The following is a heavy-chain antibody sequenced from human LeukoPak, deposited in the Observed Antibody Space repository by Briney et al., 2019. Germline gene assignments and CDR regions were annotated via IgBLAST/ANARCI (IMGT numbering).Heavy chain of an antibody. Sequence: GSLRLSCAAPGFTFSSYWMSWVRQAPGKGLEWVANIKQDGSEKYYVDSVKGRFTISRDNAKNSLYLQMNSLRAEDTAVYYCAELGITMIGGVWGKGTTVTISS. D-gene: IGHD3-10*02. CDR2: IKQDGSEK. CDR1: GFTFSSYW. V-gene: IGHV3-7*01. J-gene: IGHJ6*04. CDR3: AELGITMIGGV.